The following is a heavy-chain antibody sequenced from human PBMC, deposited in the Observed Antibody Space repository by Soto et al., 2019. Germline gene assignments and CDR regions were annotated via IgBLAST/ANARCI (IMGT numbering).Heavy chain of an antibody. J-gene: IGHJ6*03. Sequence: PGGSLRLSCAASGFTFSSYSMNWVRQAPGKGLEWVSYISSSSSTIYYADSVKGRFTITRDMSTSTAYMELSSLRSEDTAIYYCAARSGYYTSYYYMDVWGKGTTVTVSS. D-gene: IGHD3-3*01. CDR1: GFTFSSYS. CDR3: AARSGYYTSYYYMDV. V-gene: IGHV3-48*01. CDR2: ISSSSSTI.